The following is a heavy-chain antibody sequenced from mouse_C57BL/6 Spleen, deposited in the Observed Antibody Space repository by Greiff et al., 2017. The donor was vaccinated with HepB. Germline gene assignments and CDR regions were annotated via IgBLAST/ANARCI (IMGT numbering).Heavy chain of an antibody. CDR3: ARRGLHAMDY. CDR1: GYAFSSSW. CDR2: IYPGDGDT. J-gene: IGHJ4*01. V-gene: IGHV1-82*01. D-gene: IGHD3-1*01. Sequence: VNLVESGPELVKPGASVKISCKASGYAFSSSWMNWVKQRPGKGLEWIGRIYPGDGDTNYNGKFKGKATLTADKSSSTAYMQLSSLTSEDSAVYFCARRGLHAMDYWGQGTSVTVSS.